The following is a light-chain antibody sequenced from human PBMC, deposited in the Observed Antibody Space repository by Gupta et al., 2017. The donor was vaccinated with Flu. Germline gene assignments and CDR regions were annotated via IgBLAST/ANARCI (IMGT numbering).Light chain of an antibody. CDR2: LNSDGSH. CDR1: SGHSSYT. V-gene: IGLV4-69*02. CDR3: QAWGTGIQV. Sequence: VKLTCTRSSGHSSYTIAWHQQQPEKGPRYLMKLNSDGSHNRGDGIPDRFSGSSSGAECYLTISSLQSEDEADYYCQAWGTGIQVFGGGTKLTVL. J-gene: IGLJ3*02.